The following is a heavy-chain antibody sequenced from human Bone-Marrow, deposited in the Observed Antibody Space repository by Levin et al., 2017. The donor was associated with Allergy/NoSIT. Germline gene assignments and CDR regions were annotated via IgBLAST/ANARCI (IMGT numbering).Heavy chain of an antibody. CDR1: GFTFSSYT. D-gene: IGHD4-11*01. V-gene: IGHV3-30-3*01. J-gene: IGHJ4*02. CDR2: ISYDGNDK. Sequence: GESLKISCAASGFTFSSYTMHWVRQAPGKGLEWVTVISYDGNDKYYADSVKGRFTISRDDSKNTLYLQMNSLRGDDTAVYYCVASRTTGWGQGTLVTVSS. CDR3: VASRTTG.